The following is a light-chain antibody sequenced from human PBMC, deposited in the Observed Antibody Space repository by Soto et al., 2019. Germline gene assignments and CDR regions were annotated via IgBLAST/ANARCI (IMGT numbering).Light chain of an antibody. J-gene: IGKJ2*01. Sequence: EIVLTQSPGTLSLSPGERATLSCRASQSVSSSYLAWYQHKPGQAPRLLIYGASSRATGIPDRFSGSGSGTDFTLTISRREPEDFALYYRQQYGSSPHPFGEGTKLEIK. CDR3: QQYGSSPHP. CDR1: QSVSSSY. V-gene: IGKV3-20*01. CDR2: GAS.